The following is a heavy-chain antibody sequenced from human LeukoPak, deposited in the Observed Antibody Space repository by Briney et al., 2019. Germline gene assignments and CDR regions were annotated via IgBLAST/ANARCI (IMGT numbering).Heavy chain of an antibody. Sequence: GGSLRLSCAASGFTFSSYGMHWVRQAPGKGLEWVAFIRYDGSNKYYADSVKGRFTISRDNSKNTLYLQMNSLRAEDTAVYYCARQPGSTAAFDIWGQGTTVTVSA. CDR2: IRYDGSNK. V-gene: IGHV3-30*02. D-gene: IGHD1-1*01. CDR3: ARQPGSTAAFDI. J-gene: IGHJ3*02. CDR1: GFTFSSYG.